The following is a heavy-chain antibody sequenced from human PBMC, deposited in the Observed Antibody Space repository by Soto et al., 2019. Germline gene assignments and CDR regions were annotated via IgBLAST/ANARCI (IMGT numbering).Heavy chain of an antibody. CDR2: IIPIFGTA. V-gene: IGHV1-69*13. J-gene: IGHJ3*02. Sequence: SVKVSCKASGGTFSSYAISWVRQAPGQGLEWMGGIIPIFGTANYAQKFQGRVTLTADESTSTAYMELSSLRSEDTAVYYCASMGGGYYDSSGYYYDGLDIWGQGTMVTVS. CDR3: ASMGGGYYDSSGYYYDGLDI. CDR1: GGTFSSYA. D-gene: IGHD3-22*01.